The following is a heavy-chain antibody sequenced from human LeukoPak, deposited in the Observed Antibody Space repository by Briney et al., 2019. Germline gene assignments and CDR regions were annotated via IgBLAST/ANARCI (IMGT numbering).Heavy chain of an antibody. CDR1: GFGFTAAW. CDR2: IKSKGGGETT. J-gene: IGHJ4*02. V-gene: IGHV3-15*01. D-gene: IGHD3-3*01. CDR3: AWQTKFDFWRMDD. Sequence: GSLSLSCAASGFGFTAAWMSWVRQAPGKGPEWVGRIKSKGGGETTDYAAPVKGRFTISRDDSKNTLYLQMDGQKTEDTAVYYCAWQTKFDFWRMDDWGLETLVTVSS.